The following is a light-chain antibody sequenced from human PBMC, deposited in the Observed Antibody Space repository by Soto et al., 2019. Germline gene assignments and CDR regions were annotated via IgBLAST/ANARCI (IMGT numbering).Light chain of an antibody. V-gene: IGKV3-20*01. J-gene: IGKJ2*01. CDR3: QQYQTSPPSYT. CDR2: GAS. CDR1: QSLTSDY. Sequence: EIVLTQSPGTLSLSPGERATLSCRASQSLTSDYLTWYQQKPGQAPRLLIYGASSRAAGIPDRFSGSGSGTDFALTISSLEPEDFAVYYCQQYQTSPPSYTFGQGTKLEI.